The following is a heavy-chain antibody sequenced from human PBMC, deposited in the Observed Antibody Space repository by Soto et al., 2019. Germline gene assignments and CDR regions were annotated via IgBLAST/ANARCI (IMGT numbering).Heavy chain of an antibody. J-gene: IGHJ4*02. CDR1: GAPITWGDYS. CDR2: INHSGST. Sequence: SETLSLTCAISGAPITWGDYSWNWIRQPPGKGLEWIGEINHSGSTKYNPSLKSRVTISVDTSKNQFSLKLSSVTAADTAVYYCARGGYYDSSGYYLGYWGQGTLVTVSS. V-gene: IGHV4-30-2*01. CDR3: ARGGYYDSSGYYLGY. D-gene: IGHD3-22*01.